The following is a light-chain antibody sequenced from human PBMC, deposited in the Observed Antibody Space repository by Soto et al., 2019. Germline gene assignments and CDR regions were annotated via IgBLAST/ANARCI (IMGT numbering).Light chain of an antibody. V-gene: IGKV1-5*01. CDR2: DAS. CDR3: QHYNSYSEA. CDR1: QSISSY. Sequence: DIQMTQSPSSLSASVGDRVTITCRASQSISSYLNWYRQKPGKAPKLLIYDASSLESGVPSRFSGSGSGTEFTLTISSLQPDDFATYYCQHYNSYSEAFGQGTKVDIK. J-gene: IGKJ1*01.